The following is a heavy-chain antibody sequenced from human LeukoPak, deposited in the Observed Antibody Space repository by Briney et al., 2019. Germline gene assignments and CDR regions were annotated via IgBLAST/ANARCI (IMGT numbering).Heavy chain of an antibody. CDR2: ISYDGSNK. D-gene: IGHD3-9*01. CDR1: GFTFSSYG. V-gene: IGHV3-30*18. CDR3: AKDSAILRYFDWRFDY. J-gene: IGHJ4*02. Sequence: GRSLRLSCAASGFTFSSYGMHWVRKAPGKGLEWVAVISYDGSNKYYADSVKGRFTISRDNSKNTLYLQMNSLRAEDTAVYYCAKDSAILRYFDWRFDYWGQGTLVTVSS.